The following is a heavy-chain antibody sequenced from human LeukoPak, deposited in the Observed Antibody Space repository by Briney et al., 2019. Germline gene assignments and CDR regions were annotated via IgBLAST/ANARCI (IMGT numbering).Heavy chain of an antibody. CDR3: ARGDIPDF. J-gene: IGHJ4*02. Sequence: SETLSLACGVSGYSISSGYYWGWIRQSPGKGLEWIGSIFHSGKTYYNLSLKSRVTISVDTSKNQFSLKLSSVTAADTAVYYCARGDIPDFWGQGTLVTVSS. D-gene: IGHD2-21*01. CDR1: GYSISSGYY. V-gene: IGHV4-38-2*01. CDR2: IFHSGKT.